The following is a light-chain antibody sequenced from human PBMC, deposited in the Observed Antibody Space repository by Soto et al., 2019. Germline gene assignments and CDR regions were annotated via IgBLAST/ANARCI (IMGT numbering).Light chain of an antibody. CDR3: QSYDISKHVV. CDR1: SGSIATNY. Sequence: NFMLTQPHSVSESPGKTVTISCTGSSGSIATNYVQWYQQRPGSAPTTVIYEDDHRPSGVPDRFSGSIDSSSNSASLTISGLKTEDEADSYCQSYDISKHVVFGGGTKLTVL. CDR2: EDD. V-gene: IGLV6-57*02. J-gene: IGLJ2*01.